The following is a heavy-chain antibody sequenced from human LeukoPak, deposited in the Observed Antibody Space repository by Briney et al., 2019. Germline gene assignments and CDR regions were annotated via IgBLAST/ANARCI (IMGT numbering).Heavy chain of an antibody. CDR2: IYYSGST. V-gene: IGHV4-39*07. D-gene: IGHD2-2*01. J-gene: IGHJ3*02. CDR3: ARVVVPAANPPIFFDI. CDR1: GGSISSSSYY. Sequence: SETLSLTCTVSGGSISSSSYYWGWIRQPPGKGLEWIGSIYYSGSTYYNPSLKSRVTISVDTSKNQFSLKLSSVTAADTAVYYCARVVVPAANPPIFFDIWGQGTMVTVSS.